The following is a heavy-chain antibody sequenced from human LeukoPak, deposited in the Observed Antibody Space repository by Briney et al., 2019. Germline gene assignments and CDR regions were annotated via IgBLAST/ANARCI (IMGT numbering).Heavy chain of an antibody. CDR3: ARAEMYSWNYFDY. V-gene: IGHV3-53*01. J-gene: IGHJ4*02. CDR1: GFSVSSNY. D-gene: IGHD1-26*01. Sequence: GGSLRLSCAASGFSVSSNYMSWVRQAPGKGLEWVSVVYRNNVTHHADSVKGRFTISRDTSKNMLYLQMNSLRDEDTAVYYCARAEMYSWNYFDYWGQGTLATVSS. CDR2: VYRNNVT.